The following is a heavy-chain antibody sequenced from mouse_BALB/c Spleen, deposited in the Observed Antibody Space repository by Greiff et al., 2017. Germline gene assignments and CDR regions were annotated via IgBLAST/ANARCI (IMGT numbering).Heavy chain of an antibody. CDR1: GYTFTSYW. CDR3: TNYGSSYDYAMDY. V-gene: IGHV1S127*01. Sequence: VQLQESGAELVKPGASVKMSCKASGYTFTSYWMHWVKQRPGQGLEWIGVIDPSDSYTSYNQKFKGKATLTVDTSSSTAYMQLSSLTSEDSAVYYCTNYGSSYDYAMDYWGQGTSVTVSS. CDR2: IDPSDSYT. J-gene: IGHJ4*01. D-gene: IGHD1-1*01.